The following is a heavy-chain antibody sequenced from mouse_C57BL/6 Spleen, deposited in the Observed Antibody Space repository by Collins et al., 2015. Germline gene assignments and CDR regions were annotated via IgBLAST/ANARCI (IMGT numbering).Heavy chain of an antibody. CDR1: GFTFTDYY. V-gene: IGHV7-3*01. CDR3: ASRNYAMDY. J-gene: IGHJ4*01. CDR2: IRNKANGYTT. Sequence: EVKLVESGGGLVQPGGSLSLSCAASGFTFTDYYMSWVRQPPGKALEWLGFIRNKANGYTTEYSASVKGRFTISRDNSQSILYLQMNALRAEDSATYYCASRNYAMDYWGQGTSVTVSS.